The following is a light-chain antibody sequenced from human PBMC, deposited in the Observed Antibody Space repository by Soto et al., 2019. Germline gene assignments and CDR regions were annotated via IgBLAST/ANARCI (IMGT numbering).Light chain of an antibody. CDR2: NVS. J-gene: IGKJ1*01. V-gene: IGKV2-30*01. CDR3: MQGTHWPRT. Sequence: DVVMTQSPLSLPVTLGQSASISCKSSQGLVYSDGKIYLTWFQQRPGQSPRRLIYNVSKPDSGAPDKFSGSGSGTDFTLKINRVEAEDVGVYYCMQGTHWPRTFGQGTQVEIK. CDR1: QGLVYSDGKIY.